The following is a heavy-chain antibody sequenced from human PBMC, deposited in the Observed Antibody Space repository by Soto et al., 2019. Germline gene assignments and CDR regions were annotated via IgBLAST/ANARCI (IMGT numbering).Heavy chain of an antibody. V-gene: IGHV1-18*04. D-gene: IGHD6-13*01. Sequence: ASVKVSCKASGYTFTSYGISWVRQAPGQGLEWMGWISAYNGDTNYAQKLQGRVTMTTDTSTSTAYMELRSLRSDDTAVYYCARAWGSIAAAGPFDYWGQGTLVTVSS. CDR2: ISAYNGDT. CDR1: GYTFTSYG. CDR3: ARAWGSIAAAGPFDY. J-gene: IGHJ4*02.